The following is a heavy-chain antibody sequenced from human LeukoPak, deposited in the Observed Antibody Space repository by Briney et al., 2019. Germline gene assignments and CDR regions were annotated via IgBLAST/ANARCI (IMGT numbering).Heavy chain of an antibody. D-gene: IGHD6-13*01. CDR3: ARGPPGGSSWTSYYFDY. J-gene: IGHJ4*02. CDR2: IWYDGTNK. V-gene: IGHV3-33*01. Sequence: GGSLRLSCAASRFTFSSYGMHWVRQAPGKGLEWVAVIWYDGTNKYYADSVKGRFTISRDNAKNSLYLQMNSLRAEDTAMYYCARGPPGGSSWTSYYFDYWGQGTLVTVSS. CDR1: RFTFSSYG.